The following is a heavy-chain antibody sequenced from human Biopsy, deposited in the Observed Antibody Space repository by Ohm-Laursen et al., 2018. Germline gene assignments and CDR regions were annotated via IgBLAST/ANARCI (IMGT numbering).Heavy chain of an antibody. D-gene: IGHD4-23*01. CDR3: ARGSNDFGGLYFPR. J-gene: IGHJ4*02. V-gene: IGHV4-59*11. CDR2: ISYTGYT. Sequence: GTLSLTCTVSGGSFTGHCWSWIRQPPGKGLEWVGHISYTGYTSYNASLKSRVTISVDTSRNHFPLRLSSLTAADTAVYYCARGSNDFGGLYFPRWGQGTLLTVSS. CDR1: GGSFTGHC.